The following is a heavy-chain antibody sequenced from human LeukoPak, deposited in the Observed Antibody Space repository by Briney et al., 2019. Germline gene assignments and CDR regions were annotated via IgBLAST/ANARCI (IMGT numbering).Heavy chain of an antibody. CDR3: AKATRFYYFDY. J-gene: IGHJ4*02. CDR2: ISGSGGST. V-gene: IGHV3-23*01. Sequence: LXXVSAISGSGGSTYYADSVKGRFTISRDNSKNTLYLQMNSLRAEDTAVYYCAKATRFYYFDYWGQGTLVTVSS.